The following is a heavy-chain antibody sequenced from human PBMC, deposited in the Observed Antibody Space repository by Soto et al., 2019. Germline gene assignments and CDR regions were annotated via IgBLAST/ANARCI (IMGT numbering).Heavy chain of an antibody. CDR2: ISYDGSNK. Sequence: QVQLVESGGGVVQPGRSLRLSCTASGFTFSSYAMHWVRQAPGKGLEWVAVISYDGSNKYYADSVKGRFTISTDNSKNPLYLQMNSLRAEDTAVYYRARGGLYYYDSSDWGALDIWGQGTMVTVSS. V-gene: IGHV3-30-3*01. D-gene: IGHD3-22*01. CDR3: ARGGLYYYDSSDWGALDI. CDR1: GFTFSSYA. J-gene: IGHJ3*02.